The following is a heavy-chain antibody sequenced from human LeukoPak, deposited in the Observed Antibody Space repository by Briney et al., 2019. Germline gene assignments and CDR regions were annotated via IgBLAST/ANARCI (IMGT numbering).Heavy chain of an antibody. CDR3: ARAHDSSGYYPGY. CDR2: IIPILGIA. Sequence: SVKVSCKASGGTFSSYAISWVRQAPGQGLEWMGRIIPILGIANYAQKFQGRVTITADKSTSTAYMELSSLRSEDTAVYYCARAHDSSGYYPGYWGQGTLVTVSS. J-gene: IGHJ4*02. CDR1: GGTFSSYA. V-gene: IGHV1-69*04. D-gene: IGHD3-22*01.